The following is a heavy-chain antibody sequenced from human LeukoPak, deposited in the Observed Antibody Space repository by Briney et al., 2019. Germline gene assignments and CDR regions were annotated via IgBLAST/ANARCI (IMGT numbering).Heavy chain of an antibody. V-gene: IGHV1-58*02. CDR1: GFTFTSSA. J-gene: IGHJ3*02. Sequence: SVKVSCKASGFTFTSSAMQWVRQARGQRLEWIGWIVVGSGNTNYAQKFQERVTITRDMSTSTAYMELSSLRSEDTAVYYCAAAALIKYCSGGSCYSAFDAFDIWGQGTMVTVSS. CDR2: IVVGSGNT. CDR3: AAAALIKYCSGGSCYSAFDAFDI. D-gene: IGHD2-15*01.